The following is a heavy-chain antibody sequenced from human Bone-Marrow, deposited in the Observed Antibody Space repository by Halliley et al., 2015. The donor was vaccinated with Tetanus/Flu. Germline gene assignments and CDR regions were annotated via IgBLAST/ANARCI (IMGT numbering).Heavy chain of an antibody. CDR2: IYYSGST. D-gene: IGHD1-26*01. CDR3: ARGDSGHYWPFQH. V-gene: IGHV4-59*01. J-gene: IGHJ1*01. CDR1: GGSISNYY. Sequence: LRLSCTVSGGSISNYYWSWIRQPPGKRPEWIGYIYYSGSTIYNPSLKSRVTISVDTSKNQFSLNLISVTAADTAVYYCARGDSGHYWPFQHWGQGTLVSVSS.